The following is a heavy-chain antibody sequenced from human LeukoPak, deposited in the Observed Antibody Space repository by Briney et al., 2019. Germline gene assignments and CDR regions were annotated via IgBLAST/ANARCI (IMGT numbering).Heavy chain of an antibody. J-gene: IGHJ4*02. D-gene: IGHD1-26*01. CDR1: GGSISSYY. Sequence: SETLSLTCTVSGGSISSYYGSWFRQPPGKGLEWIGYIYYSGSTNYNPSLKSRVTISVDTSKNQFSLKLSPVTAADTAVYYCARVGRGFLDYWGEGTLVTVSS. CDR2: IYYSGST. CDR3: ARVGRGFLDY. V-gene: IGHV4-59*08.